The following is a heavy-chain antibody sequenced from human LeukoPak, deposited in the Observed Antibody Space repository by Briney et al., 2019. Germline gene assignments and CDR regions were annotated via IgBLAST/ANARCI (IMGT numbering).Heavy chain of an antibody. V-gene: IGHV3-21*04. CDR2: TSSSSSYI. CDR1: GFTFNSYS. CDR3: ATYRQVLLPFES. J-gene: IGHJ4*02. D-gene: IGHD2-8*02. Sequence: GGSLRLSCTASGFTFNSYSMNWVRQAPGKGLEWVSSTSSSSSYIYYADSVKGRFTISRDNAKKSLYLQMNSLRAEDTAIYYCATYRQVLLPFESWGQGTLVTVSS.